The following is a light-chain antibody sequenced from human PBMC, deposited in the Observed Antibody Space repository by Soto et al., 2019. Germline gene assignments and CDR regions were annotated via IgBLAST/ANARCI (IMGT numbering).Light chain of an antibody. Sequence: EIVLTQSPGTLSLSPGERVTLSCRASQTVTNDYLAWYQQKDGQAPRLLIYDASTRATGVPDRFSGSGSGPEYTLTITRLEPEDFAVYSCQQYGSSPISFGQGTRLEIK. CDR3: QQYGSSPIS. CDR2: DAS. V-gene: IGKV3-20*01. CDR1: QTVTNDY. J-gene: IGKJ5*01.